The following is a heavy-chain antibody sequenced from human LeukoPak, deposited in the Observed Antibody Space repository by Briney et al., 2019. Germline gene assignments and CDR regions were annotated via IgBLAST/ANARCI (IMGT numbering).Heavy chain of an antibody. J-gene: IGHJ5*02. CDR3: ARPLRIGGDYVRDWFDP. D-gene: IGHD2-21*02. CDR1: GFTFSSYA. CDR2: ISGSGGST. V-gene: IGHV3-23*01. Sequence: GGSLRLSCAASGFTFSSYAMSWVRQAPGKGLEWVSSISGSGGSTYYADSVKSRFSISRDNSKNTLYLQVNSLRSEDTAVYYCARPLRIGGDYVRDWFDPWGQGTLVTVSS.